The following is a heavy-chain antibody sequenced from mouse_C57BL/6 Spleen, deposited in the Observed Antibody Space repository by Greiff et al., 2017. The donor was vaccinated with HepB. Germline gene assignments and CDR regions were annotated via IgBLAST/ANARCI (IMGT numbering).Heavy chain of an antibody. CDR1: GFTFSDYG. D-gene: IGHD2-5*01. Sequence: EVKLVESGGGLVKPGGSLKLSCAASGFTFSDYGMHWVRQAPEKGLEWVAYISSGSSTIYYADTVKGRFTISRDNAKNTLFLQMTSLRSEDTAMYYCSRRYSNYVGYYAMDYWGQGTSVTVSS. CDR3: SRRYSNYVGYYAMDY. J-gene: IGHJ4*01. CDR2: ISSGSSTI. V-gene: IGHV5-17*01.